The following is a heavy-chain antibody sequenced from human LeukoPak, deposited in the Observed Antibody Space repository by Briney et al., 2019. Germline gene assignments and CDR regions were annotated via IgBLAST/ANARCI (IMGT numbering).Heavy chain of an antibody. V-gene: IGHV4-59*01. CDR3: ARVAFGVSTNYYFDY. Sequence: PSETLSLTCTVSGGSISSYYWSWIRQPPGKGLEWIGYIYYSGSTNYNPSLKSRVTISVDTSKNQFSLKLSSVTAADTAVYYCARVAFGVSTNYYFDYWGQGTLVTVSS. CDR1: GGSISSYY. J-gene: IGHJ4*02. CDR2: IYYSGST. D-gene: IGHD2-2*01.